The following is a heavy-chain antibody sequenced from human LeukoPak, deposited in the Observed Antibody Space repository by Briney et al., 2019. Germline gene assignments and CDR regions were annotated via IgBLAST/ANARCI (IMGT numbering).Heavy chain of an antibody. CDR2: ITSSGRTR. CDR3: ARVRGDDKYSSGWYLDY. J-gene: IGHJ4*02. Sequence: GGSLRLSCAASGFTFSGYEMNWVRQAPGKGLEWVSYITSSGRTRYYADSVKGRFTLSRDNAKNSLYLQMNSLRAEDTAVYYCARVRGDDKYSSGWYLDYWGQGTLVTVSS. D-gene: IGHD6-19*01. V-gene: IGHV3-48*03. CDR1: GFTFSGYE.